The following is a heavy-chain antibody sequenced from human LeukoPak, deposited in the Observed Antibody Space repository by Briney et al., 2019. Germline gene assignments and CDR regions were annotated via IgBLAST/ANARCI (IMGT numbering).Heavy chain of an antibody. J-gene: IGHJ6*02. V-gene: IGHV3-30*03. CDR1: GFTFSSYG. D-gene: IGHD3-22*01. Sequence: GGSLRLSCAASGFTFSSYGMHWVRQAPGKGLEWVAVISYDGSNKYYADSVKGRFTISRDNSKNTLYLQMNSLRAEDTAVYYSARGGTYYYDSSGYPTHYYYYGMDVWGQGTTVTVSS. CDR3: ARGGTYYYDSSGYPTHYYYYGMDV. CDR2: ISYDGSNK.